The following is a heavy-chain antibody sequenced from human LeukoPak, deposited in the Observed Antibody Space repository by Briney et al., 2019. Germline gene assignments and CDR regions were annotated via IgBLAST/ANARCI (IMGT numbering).Heavy chain of an antibody. D-gene: IGHD1-14*01. CDR2: IAVYNGNI. V-gene: IGHV1-18*01. Sequence: ASVKVSCKASGYTFTSYGISWVRQAPGQGLEWMGWIAVYNGNINYAQKFQGRLTMTTDTSTSTAYMELRSLRSDDTALYYCARDQLVLPRGISGYWGQGTLVTVSS. CDR3: ARDQLVLPRGISGY. CDR1: GYTFTSYG. J-gene: IGHJ4*02.